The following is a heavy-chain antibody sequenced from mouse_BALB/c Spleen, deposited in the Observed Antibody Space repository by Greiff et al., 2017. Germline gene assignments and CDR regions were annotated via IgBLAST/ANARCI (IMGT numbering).Heavy chain of an antibody. Sequence: EVQRVESGAGLVQPGGSLKLSCAASGFTFSSYGMSWVRQTPDKRLEWVATISRGGSSTNYPDSVKGRFTISRDNAKNTLYLQMRSLKSEDTAMYYCARHPAAMITAWFAYWGQGTLVTVSA. J-gene: IGHJ3*01. CDR1: GFTFSSYG. CDR3: ARHPAAMITAWFAY. D-gene: IGHD2-4*01. CDR2: ISRGGSST. V-gene: IGHV5-6*01.